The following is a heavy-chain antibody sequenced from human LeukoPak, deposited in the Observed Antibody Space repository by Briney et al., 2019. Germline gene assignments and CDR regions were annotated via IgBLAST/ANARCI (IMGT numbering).Heavy chain of an antibody. CDR1: GGSISRYY. CDR3: ARDPLGLAAADGMDV. Sequence: LSLTCSVSGGSISRYYWSWVRQPPGKGLEWVSYISSSGSTIYYADSVKGRFTISRDNAKNSLYLQMNSLRAEDTAVYYCARDPLGLAAADGMDVWGQGTTVTVSS. D-gene: IGHD6-13*01. CDR2: ISSSGSTI. V-gene: IGHV3-11*01. J-gene: IGHJ6*02.